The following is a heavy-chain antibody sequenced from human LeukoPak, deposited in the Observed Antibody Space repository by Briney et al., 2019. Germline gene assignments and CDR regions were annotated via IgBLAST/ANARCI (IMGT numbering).Heavy chain of an antibody. CDR1: GGTFSSYA. V-gene: IGHV1-69*13. CDR2: IIPIFGTE. CDR3: ARGGVVVAGHFDY. Sequence: SVKVSCKASGGTFSSYAISGVRQAPGQGVEWMGGIIPIFGTENYAQKFQGRVTITADDSTTTAYIELSSLRSEDTAVYYCARGGVVVAGHFDYWGQGTLVTVSS. J-gene: IGHJ4*02. D-gene: IGHD2-15*01.